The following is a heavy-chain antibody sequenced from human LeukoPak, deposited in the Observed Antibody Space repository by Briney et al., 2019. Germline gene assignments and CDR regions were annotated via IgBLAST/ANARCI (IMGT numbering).Heavy chain of an antibody. CDR1: GGSISSHY. CDR2: IYYSGST. D-gene: IGHD2-21*02. J-gene: IGHJ6*02. CDR3: ARDSCSGGDCHNYYGMDV. V-gene: IGHV4-59*11. Sequence: SETLSLTCTVSGGSISSHYWSWIRQPPGKGLEWIGYIYYSGSTNYNPSLKSRVTISVDTSKNQFSLKLSSVTAADTAVYYCARDSCSGGDCHNYYGMDVWGQGTTVTVSS.